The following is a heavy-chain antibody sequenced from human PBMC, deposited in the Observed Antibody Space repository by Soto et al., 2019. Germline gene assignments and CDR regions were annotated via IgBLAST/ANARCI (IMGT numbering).Heavy chain of an antibody. D-gene: IGHD2-21*01. V-gene: IGHV4-39*01. CDR2: IYYSGST. J-gene: IGHJ5*01. Sequence: PGKGLEWIGSIYYSGSTYYNPSLKSRVTISVDTAKNQFSLKLSSVTAADRAVFFFASIGQHTSFSPGLGVPAEPLFRSRHS. CDR3: ASIGQHTSFSPGLGVPAEPLFRSRHS.